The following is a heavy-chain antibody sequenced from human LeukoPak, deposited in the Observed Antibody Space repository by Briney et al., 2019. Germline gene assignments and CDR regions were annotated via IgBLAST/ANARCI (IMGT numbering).Heavy chain of an antibody. CDR2: ISGSSSYI. Sequence: GGSLRLSCAASAFTFSSYSMNWVRQAPGKGLEWVSSISGSSSYIYYADSVKGRFSISRDNAKNSLYLQMNSLRAEDTAVYYCARDLLGWELHYFDYWGQGTLVTVSS. V-gene: IGHV3-21*01. CDR1: AFTFSSYS. J-gene: IGHJ4*02. CDR3: ARDLLGWELHYFDY. D-gene: IGHD1-26*01.